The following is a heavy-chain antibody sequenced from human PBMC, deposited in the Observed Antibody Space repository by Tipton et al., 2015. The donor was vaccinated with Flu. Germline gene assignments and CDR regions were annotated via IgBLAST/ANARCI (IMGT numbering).Heavy chain of an antibody. D-gene: IGHD1-26*01. J-gene: IGHJ5*02. V-gene: IGHV4-39*07. Sequence: TLSLTCSVSGGSINNNDYYWGWIRQPPGKGLEWIGSVYHTGSTYYNPSLRSRVTISIDTSKSQFSLNLASVTAADTAVYYCARDPLIVEATSVDWFDPWGQGTLVTVSS. CDR1: GGSINNNDYY. CDR3: ARDPLIVEATSVDWFDP. CDR2: VYHTGST.